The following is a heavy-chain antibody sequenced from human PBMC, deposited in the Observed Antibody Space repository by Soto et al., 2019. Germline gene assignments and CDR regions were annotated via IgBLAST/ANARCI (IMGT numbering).Heavy chain of an antibody. Sequence: EVQLVESGGGLVQPGGSLRLSCAASGFSFSSYLMSWVRQAPGKGLEWVANIKENGREKFYVDSVKGRFTISRDNAKNSLYLQMNGLRIDDAAVYYCAREDGGSSEVYSLVDHWGQGTLFSVSS. CDR3: AREDGGSSEVYSLVDH. V-gene: IGHV3-7*01. J-gene: IGHJ4*02. D-gene: IGHD6-6*01. CDR1: GFSFSSYL. CDR2: IKENGREK.